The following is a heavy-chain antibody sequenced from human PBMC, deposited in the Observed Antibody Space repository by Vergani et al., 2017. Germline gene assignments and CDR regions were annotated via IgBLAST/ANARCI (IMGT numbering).Heavy chain of an antibody. CDR1: GFTFSSYS. D-gene: IGHD5-12*01. J-gene: IGHJ4*02. CDR3: AGSHSGYDPYYFDY. Sequence: EVQLVESGGGLVKPGGSLRLSCAASGFTFSSYSMNWVRQAPGKGLEWVSSISSSSSYIYYADSVKCRFTISRDNAKNSLSLQMNSLRAADTSVYYCAGSHSGYDPYYFDYWGQGTLVTVSA. CDR2: ISSSSSYI. V-gene: IGHV3-21*01.